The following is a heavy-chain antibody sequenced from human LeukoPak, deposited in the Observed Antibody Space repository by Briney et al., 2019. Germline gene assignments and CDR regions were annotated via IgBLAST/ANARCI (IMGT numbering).Heavy chain of an antibody. CDR1: GFTFSSYS. CDR2: ISYSSSYI. CDR3: AGPGVAAAGDAFDI. J-gene: IGHJ3*02. D-gene: IGHD6-13*01. V-gene: IGHV3-21*01. Sequence: NTGGSLRLSCAASGFTFSSYSMIWVRQAPGKGLEWVSYISYSSSYIYYADSVKGRFTISRDNAKNSLYVQMNSLRAEDTAVYYCAGPGVAAAGDAFDIWGKGTMVTVSS.